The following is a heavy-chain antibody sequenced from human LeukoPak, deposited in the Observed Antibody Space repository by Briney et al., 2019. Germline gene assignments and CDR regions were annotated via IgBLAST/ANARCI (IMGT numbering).Heavy chain of an antibody. CDR3: ARTHSSSWSHFDY. Sequence: GASVKVSCKASGYTFTNYYMHWVRQAPGQGLEWMGIINPSGGSTSYAQKFQGRFTMTRDMSTSTVYMELSSLRSEDTAVYYCARTHSSSWSHFDYWGQGTLVTVSS. CDR1: GYTFTNYY. J-gene: IGHJ4*02. V-gene: IGHV1-46*01. D-gene: IGHD6-13*01. CDR2: INPSGGST.